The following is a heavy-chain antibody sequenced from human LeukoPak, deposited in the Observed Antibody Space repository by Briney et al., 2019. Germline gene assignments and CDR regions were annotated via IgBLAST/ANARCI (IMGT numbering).Heavy chain of an antibody. Sequence: GVSLRVSCAASGLSISNACRNRVRQDPGMGLEWVGRIMTKTDGGTADYAAPVQGRVTISRDNSKNMLNLHMNSLRAEDTAIYHCAKAAASDTVTTLGVDYWGQGTLVTVSS. CDR2: IMTKTDGGTA. CDR1: GLSISNAC. CDR3: AKAAASDTVTTLGVDY. V-gene: IGHV3-15*07. J-gene: IGHJ4*02. D-gene: IGHD4-17*01.